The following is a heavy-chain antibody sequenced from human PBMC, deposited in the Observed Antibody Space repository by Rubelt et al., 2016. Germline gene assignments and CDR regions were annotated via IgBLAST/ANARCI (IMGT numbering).Heavy chain of an antibody. J-gene: IGHJ5*02. V-gene: IGHV1-2*06. CDR2: INPNSGGT. CDR3: ARGVGTAFDP. Sequence: QVQLVQSGAEVKKPGASVKVSCKASGYTFTGYYMHWVRQAPGQGHEWMGRINPNSGGTNYATKFQGRVTMPRDTSISTAYLELSRLRSDDTAVYYCARGVGTAFDPWGQGTLVTVSS. D-gene: IGHD1-1*01. CDR1: GYTFTGYY.